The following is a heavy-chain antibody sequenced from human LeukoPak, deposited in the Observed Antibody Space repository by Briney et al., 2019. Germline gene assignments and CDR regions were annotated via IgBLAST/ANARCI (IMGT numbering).Heavy chain of an antibody. V-gene: IGHV4-30-2*01. D-gene: IGHD3-3*01. CDR2: IYHSGSGST. Sequence: SETLSLTCTVSGGSISSGGHSWSWIRQPPGKGLEWTGYIYHSGSGSTYYNPSLKSRVTISIDKSKNQFSLKLNSVTAADTAVYYCARINDFWSGPTLDVWGQGTTVTVSS. CDR3: ARINDFWSGPTLDV. CDR1: GGSISSGGHS. J-gene: IGHJ6*02.